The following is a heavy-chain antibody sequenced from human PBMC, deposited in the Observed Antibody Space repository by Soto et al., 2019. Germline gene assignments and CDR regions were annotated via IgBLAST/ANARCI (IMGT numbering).Heavy chain of an antibody. CDR3: ARTPKYYASGSYFRGYYFDY. V-gene: IGHV4-59*01. CDR2: IYYSGST. Sequence: PSETLSLTCTVSGGSISNYYWSWIRQPPGRGLEWIGYIYYSGSTHYNPSLKSRVTTSVDTSKNQFSLKLSSVTAADTAVYYCARTPKYYASGSYFRGYYFDYWGQGTLVTVS. D-gene: IGHD3-10*01. J-gene: IGHJ4*02. CDR1: GGSISNYY.